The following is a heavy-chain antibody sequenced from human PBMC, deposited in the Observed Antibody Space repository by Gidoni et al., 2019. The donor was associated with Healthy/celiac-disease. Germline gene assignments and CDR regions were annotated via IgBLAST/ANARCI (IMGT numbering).Heavy chain of an antibody. D-gene: IGHD3-3*01. CDR3: ARTYYDFWSGYYTRGHYFDY. V-gene: IGHV4-39*01. J-gene: IGHJ4*02. Sequence: QLQLQESGPGLVKPSETLFLTCTYSGGFICSSSYHWGWFRQPPGKGREWIGSIYYCGSAYYNPSLKSRVTISVDTSKNQFSLKLSSVTAADTAVYYCARTYYDFWSGYYTRGHYFDYWGQGTLVTVSS. CDR2: IYYCGSA. CDR1: GGFICSSSYH.